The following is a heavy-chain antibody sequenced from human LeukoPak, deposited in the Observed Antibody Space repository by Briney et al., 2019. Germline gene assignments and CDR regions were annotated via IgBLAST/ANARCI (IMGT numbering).Heavy chain of an antibody. V-gene: IGHV3-21*01. CDR2: ISSSSSYI. D-gene: IGHD2-15*01. J-gene: IGHJ4*02. CDR1: GFTFSSYS. CDR3: ARDQLYCSGGICYFDY. Sequence: PGGSLRLSCAASGFTFSSYSMNWVRQAPGKGLEWVSSISSSSSYIYYADSVKGRFTISRDNAKNTLYLQMNSLRAEDTAVYYCARDQLYCSGGICYFDYWGRGTLVTVSS.